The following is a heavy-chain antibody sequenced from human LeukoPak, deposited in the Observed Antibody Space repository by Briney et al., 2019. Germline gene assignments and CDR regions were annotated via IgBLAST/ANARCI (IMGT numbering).Heavy chain of an antibody. CDR2: ISGSGAST. J-gene: IGHJ4*02. D-gene: IGHD1-26*01. CDR1: GFTFSSYA. V-gene: IGHV3-23*01. Sequence: GGSLRLSCAASGFTFSSYAMNWVRQAPGKGLEWVSVISGSGASTYSADSVKGRFTISRDNSKTTLYLQMNSLRAEDTAVYYCVKMGGYSGSYPFDYWGQGTLVTVSS. CDR3: VKMGGYSGSYPFDY.